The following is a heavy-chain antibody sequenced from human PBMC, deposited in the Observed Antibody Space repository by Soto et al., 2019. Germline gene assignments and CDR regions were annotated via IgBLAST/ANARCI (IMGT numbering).Heavy chain of an antibody. V-gene: IGHV4-4*07. CDR3: ARDIGSYAYGEGY. J-gene: IGHJ4*02. CDR1: GVYIISYW. Sequence: PSETLSLTCSVSGVYIISYWWSWIRQPAGKGLEWIGRVYSSGTTDYNPSLNSRATLSVETSKNQFSLKLSSVTAADTAVYYCARDIGSYAYGEGYWGQGIQVTVSS. CDR2: VYSSGTT. D-gene: IGHD3-10*01.